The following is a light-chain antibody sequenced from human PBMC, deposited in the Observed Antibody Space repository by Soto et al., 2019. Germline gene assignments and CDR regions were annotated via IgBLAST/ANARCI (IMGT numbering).Light chain of an antibody. CDR3: QSYDNTLSGPIYV. J-gene: IGLJ1*01. V-gene: IGLV1-40*01. Sequence: QSVLTQPPSVSGALGQRVTISCTGITSNIGAGYDVHWYQLLPGRAPKLLIYGNTNRPSGVPDRFSGSKSATSPSLAITGLQAEDEAIYYGQSYDNTLSGPIYVFGTGTKVTVL. CDR1: TSNIGAGYD. CDR2: GNT.